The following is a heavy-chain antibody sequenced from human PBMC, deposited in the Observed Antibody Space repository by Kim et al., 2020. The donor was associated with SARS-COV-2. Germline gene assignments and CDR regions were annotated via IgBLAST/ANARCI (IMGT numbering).Heavy chain of an antibody. CDR3: ARGGFHSDYGDYSDF. CDR2: IDTNTDSP. CDR1: GFTFTDYA. V-gene: IGHV7-4-1*02. D-gene: IGHD4-17*01. J-gene: IGHJ4*02. Sequence: ASVKVSCKASGFTFTDYAMNWVRQAPGQGLEWMGWIDTNTDSPTYGQGFTGRFVFSLDTSASTEYLQINRLKAEDTAVYYCARGGFHSDYGDYSDFWGQGTLVTVSS.